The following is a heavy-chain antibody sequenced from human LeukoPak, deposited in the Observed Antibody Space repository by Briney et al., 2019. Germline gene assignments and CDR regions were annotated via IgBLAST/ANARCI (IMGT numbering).Heavy chain of an antibody. Sequence: GASVKVSCKASGYTFTFYYMHWVRQAPGPGLEWMGIINPSSGNTRYAQKFQGRVTMTSDTSTSTVYLDLSSLRSEDTAVYYCARARRTGPYSDIIGYYPNYFDYWGQGALVTVSS. CDR1: GYTFTFYY. CDR2: INPSSGNT. V-gene: IGHV1-46*01. CDR3: ARARRTGPYSDIIGYYPNYFDY. D-gene: IGHD3-22*01. J-gene: IGHJ4*02.